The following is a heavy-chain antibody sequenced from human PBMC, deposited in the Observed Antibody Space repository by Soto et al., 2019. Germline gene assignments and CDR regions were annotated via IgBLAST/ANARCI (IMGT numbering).Heavy chain of an antibody. CDR1: GFTFSNSG. CDR3: AKLLNNSYYNVMDV. J-gene: IGHJ6*02. V-gene: IGHV3-23*01. CDR2: SIGPSGNT. Sequence: EVQLLESGGDLVQPGGSLRLVCAASGFTFSNSGMRWVRQAPGQGLEWVSSIGPSGNTYYSDAVKGRFTISRDISKTTLFLQMDRLSAEDTATYYWAKLLNNSYYNVMDVWGQGTTVTFSS.